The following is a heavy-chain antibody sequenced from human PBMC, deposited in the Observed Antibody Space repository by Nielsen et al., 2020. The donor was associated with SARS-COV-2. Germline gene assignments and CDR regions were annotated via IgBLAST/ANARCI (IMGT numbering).Heavy chain of an antibody. D-gene: IGHD3-10*01. CDR3: AKDSQEALWFGELSGNWFDP. V-gene: IGHV3-11*04. J-gene: IGHJ5*02. CDR2: ISRSGSTI. Sequence: GGSLRLSCAASGFTFSDYYMSWIRQAPGKGLEWVSYISRSGSTIYYADSVKGRFTISRDNAKNSLYLQMNSLRAEDTAVYYCAKDSQEALWFGELSGNWFDPWGQGTLVTVSS. CDR1: GFTFSDYY.